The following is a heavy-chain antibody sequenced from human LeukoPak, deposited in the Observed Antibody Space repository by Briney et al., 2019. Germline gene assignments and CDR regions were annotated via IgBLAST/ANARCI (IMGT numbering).Heavy chain of an antibody. J-gene: IGHJ5*02. CDR1: GFTFSSYS. Sequence: PGGSLRLSCAASGFTFSSYSMNWVRQAPGKGLEWVSILYSGGNTYYADSVKGRFTISRDNSKNTLYLQMNSLRTEDTAVYYCARGGIAVRPNWFDPWGQGTLVTVSS. CDR3: ARGGIAVRPNWFDP. CDR2: LYSGGNT. D-gene: IGHD6-6*01. V-gene: IGHV3-66*01.